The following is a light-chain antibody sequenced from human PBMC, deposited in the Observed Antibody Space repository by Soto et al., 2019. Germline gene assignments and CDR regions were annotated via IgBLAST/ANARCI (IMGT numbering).Light chain of an antibody. CDR1: QSVSSY. J-gene: IGKJ3*01. CDR3: QQRSNWPPPFT. V-gene: IGKV3-11*01. Sequence: IVLTQSPATLSLSPGERATLSCRSSQSVSSYLAWYQQKPGQAPRLLIYDASNRATGIPARFSGSGSGTDFTLTISSLEPEDFAVYYCQQRSNWPPPFTFGPGTRWIS. CDR2: DAS.